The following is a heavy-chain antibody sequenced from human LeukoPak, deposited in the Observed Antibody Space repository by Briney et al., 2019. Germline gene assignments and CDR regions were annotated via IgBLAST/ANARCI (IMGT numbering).Heavy chain of an antibody. J-gene: IGHJ4*02. Sequence: PGGSLRLSCVASGSTFSSHTMNWVRQAPGKGLEWISYISNTGSVIYYADSVKGRFTISRDNAKNSLYLQMNSLRAEDTAVYYCARINSREYQLLYSSGWYRADYWGQGTLVTVSS. D-gene: IGHD6-19*01. V-gene: IGHV3-48*04. CDR2: ISNTGSVI. CDR1: GSTFSSHT. CDR3: ARINSREYQLLYSSGWYRADY.